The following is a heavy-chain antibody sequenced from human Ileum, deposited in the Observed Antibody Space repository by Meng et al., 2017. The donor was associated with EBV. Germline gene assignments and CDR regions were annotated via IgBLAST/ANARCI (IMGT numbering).Heavy chain of an antibody. Sequence: QWQLKETGPGLVKPSATLSLTCTVSGGSSSSSDYYWGWIRQPPGKGLEWIGSLYFSGSTYSNPSLESRVTISVDTSNNQFSLKLSSVTAADTAVYYCARRGYSSGWYAYDYWGQGTLVTVSS. D-gene: IGHD6-19*01. J-gene: IGHJ4*02. V-gene: IGHV4-39*01. CDR1: GGSSSSSDYY. CDR2: LYFSGST. CDR3: ARRGYSSGWYAYDY.